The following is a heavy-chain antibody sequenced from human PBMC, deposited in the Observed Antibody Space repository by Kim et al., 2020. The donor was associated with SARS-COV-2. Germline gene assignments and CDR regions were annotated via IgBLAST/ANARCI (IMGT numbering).Heavy chain of an antibody. Sequence: SETLSLTCAVSGDSISNFYCSWIRQSPGKGLEWIGYIHYSGSTNYNPSLESRVTISVVTSKNQFSLRLNSVTAADTAVYYCARGPSWFDPWGQGTLVTVSS. V-gene: IGHV4-59*08. CDR1: GDSISNFY. CDR2: IHYSGST. J-gene: IGHJ5*02. CDR3: ARGPSWFDP.